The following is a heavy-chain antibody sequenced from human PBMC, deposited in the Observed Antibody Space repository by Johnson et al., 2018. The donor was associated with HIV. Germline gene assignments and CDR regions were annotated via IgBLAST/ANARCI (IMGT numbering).Heavy chain of an antibody. J-gene: IGHJ3*02. CDR1: GFSFSNYD. CDR3: AKASSGWYTAFDI. D-gene: IGHD6-19*01. CDR2: IGTAGDT. Sequence: VQLVESGGGVVQPGRSLRLSCAASGFSFSNYDMHWVRQVTGYGLEWVSGIGTAGDTYYRSSVKGRFTISRENAKNSLYLQMNSLRAEDTAVYYCAKASSGWYTAFDIWGQGTMVTVSS. V-gene: IGHV3-13*01.